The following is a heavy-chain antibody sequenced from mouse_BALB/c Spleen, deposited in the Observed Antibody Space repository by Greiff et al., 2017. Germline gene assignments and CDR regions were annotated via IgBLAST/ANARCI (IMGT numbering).Heavy chain of an antibody. CDR2: IDPFNGGT. D-gene: IGHD1-1*02. J-gene: IGHJ4*01. CDR1: GYSFTSYY. Sequence: QLQESGPELMKPGASVKISCKASGYSFTSYYMHWVKQSHGKSLEWIGYIDPFNGGTSYNQKFKGKATLTVDKSSSTAYMHLSSLTSEDSAVYYCARGGADYAMDYWGQGNSDTVSS. CDR3: ARGGADYAMDY. V-gene: IGHV1S135*01.